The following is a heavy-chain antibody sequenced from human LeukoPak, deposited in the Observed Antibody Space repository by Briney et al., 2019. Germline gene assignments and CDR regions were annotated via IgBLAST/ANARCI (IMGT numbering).Heavy chain of an antibody. CDR3: ARSVYYYGSGEGNYFDY. D-gene: IGHD3-10*01. Sequence: ASVKVSCKASGYTFTSYDINWVRQATGQGLEWVGWMNPNSGNTGYAQKFQGRVTMTRNTSISTAYMELSSLRSEDTAVYYCARSVYYYGSGEGNYFDYWGQGTLVTVSS. CDR1: GYTFTSYD. V-gene: IGHV1-8*01. J-gene: IGHJ4*02. CDR2: MNPNSGNT.